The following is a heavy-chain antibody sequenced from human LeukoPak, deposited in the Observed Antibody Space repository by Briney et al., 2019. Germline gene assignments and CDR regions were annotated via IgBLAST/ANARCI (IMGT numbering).Heavy chain of an antibody. V-gene: IGHV3-7*01. J-gene: IGHJ6*03. D-gene: IGHD2-2*01. Sequence: PGGSLRLSCAASGFTFSSYAMSWVRQAPGKGLEWVANIKQDGSEKYYVDSVKGRFTISRDNAKNSLYLQMNSLRAEDTAVYYCARGCSSTSCYAGVFYYMDVWGKGTTVTVSS. CDR2: IKQDGSEK. CDR3: ARGCSSTSCYAGVFYYMDV. CDR1: GFTFSSYA.